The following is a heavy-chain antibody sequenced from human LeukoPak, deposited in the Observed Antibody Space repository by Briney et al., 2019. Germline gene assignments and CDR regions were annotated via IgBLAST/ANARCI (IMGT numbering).Heavy chain of an antibody. Sequence: ASVKVSCEASGYTFTGNYIHWVRQAPGQGLEWVGWINPNNGGTYYGQKFQGRVTMTRDTSIRAAYMDLSSLISEDSAVYYCAREGINRVRGVPFDIWGQGTMVTVSS. CDR3: AREGINRVRGVPFDI. D-gene: IGHD3-10*01. J-gene: IGHJ3*02. CDR2: INPNNGGT. V-gene: IGHV1-2*02. CDR1: GYTFTGNY.